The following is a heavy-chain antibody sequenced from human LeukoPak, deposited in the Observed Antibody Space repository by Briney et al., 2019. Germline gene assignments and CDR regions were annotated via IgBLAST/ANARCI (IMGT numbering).Heavy chain of an antibody. CDR1: GGSISSYY. CDR2: IFYSGST. CDR3: ARDDSSGYYGPGAFDI. Sequence: SETLSLTCTVSGGSISSYYWSWIRQPPGKGLEWIGYIFYSGSTNYNPSLKSRVTISVDTSKNQFSLKLSSVTAADTAVYYCARDDSSGYYGPGAFDIWGQGTMVTISS. V-gene: IGHV4-59*01. J-gene: IGHJ3*02. D-gene: IGHD3-22*01.